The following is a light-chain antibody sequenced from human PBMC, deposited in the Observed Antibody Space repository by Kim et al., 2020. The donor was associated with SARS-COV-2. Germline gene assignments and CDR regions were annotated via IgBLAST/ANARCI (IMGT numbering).Light chain of an antibody. Sequence: LSPGERATLSCRANQSVSNSYLAWYQQKPDQSPRLLIFDASTRATGIPDRFSGSGSGTDFTLTISRLEPEDFAVYYCQQYASSPTFGPGTKVDIK. CDR3: QQYASSPT. CDR1: QSVSNSY. J-gene: IGKJ3*01. V-gene: IGKV3-20*01. CDR2: DAS.